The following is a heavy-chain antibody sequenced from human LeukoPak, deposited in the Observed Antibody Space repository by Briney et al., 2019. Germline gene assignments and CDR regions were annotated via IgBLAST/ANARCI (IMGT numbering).Heavy chain of an antibody. CDR3: ARGRIRGYSYGFHY. D-gene: IGHD5-18*01. CDR2: MNPNSGNT. J-gene: IGHJ4*02. Sequence: ASVKVSCKASGYTFTIYDINWVRQATGQGLEWMGWMNPNSGNTGYAQKFQGRVTITRNTSISTAYMELSSLRSEDTAVYFCARGRIRGYSYGFHYWGQGTLVTVSS. CDR1: GYTFTIYD. V-gene: IGHV1-8*03.